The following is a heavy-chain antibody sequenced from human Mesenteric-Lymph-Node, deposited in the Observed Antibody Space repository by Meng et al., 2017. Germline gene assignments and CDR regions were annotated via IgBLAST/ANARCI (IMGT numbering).Heavy chain of an antibody. CDR1: GGSFSGYY. CDR2: INHSGST. Sequence: QVQLQQLGAGLLKPSETLSPSCAVDGGSFSGYYWSWIRQPPGKGLEWIGEINHSGSTNYNPSLRSRVAISIDTSKNQFSLKLTPVTAADTAVYFCARTNYGDYNWFDPWGQGTLVTVSS. D-gene: IGHD4-17*01. J-gene: IGHJ5*02. V-gene: IGHV4-34*01. CDR3: ARTNYGDYNWFDP.